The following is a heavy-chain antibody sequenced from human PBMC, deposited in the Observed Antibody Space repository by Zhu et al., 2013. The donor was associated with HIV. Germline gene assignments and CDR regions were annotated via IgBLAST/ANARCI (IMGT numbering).Heavy chain of an antibody. J-gene: IGHJ4*02. Sequence: EVQLVESGGGLVQPGRSLRLSCAASGFTFDDYAMHWVRQAPGKGLEWASGISWNSGSIGYADSVKGRFTISRDNAKNSLYLQMNSLRAEDTALYYCAKALSSSWYAITSYYFDYWGQGTLVTVSS. CDR3: AKALSSSWYAITSYYFDY. CDR2: ISWNSGSI. V-gene: IGHV3-9*01. D-gene: IGHD6-13*01. CDR1: GFTFDDYA.